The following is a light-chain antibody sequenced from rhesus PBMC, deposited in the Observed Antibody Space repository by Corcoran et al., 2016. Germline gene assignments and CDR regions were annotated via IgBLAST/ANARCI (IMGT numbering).Light chain of an antibody. CDR1: QGISSY. CDR2: ATS. Sequence: DIQMTQSPSSLSASVGDTVTITCRASQGISSYLIWFQPKPGQAPRLLIYATSTLESGVPSRFSGRGSGTEFTLTISSLQPEDFALYYCLQHNSYPWTFGQGTRVEIK. CDR3: LQHNSYPWT. J-gene: IGKJ1*01. V-gene: IGKV1-28*01.